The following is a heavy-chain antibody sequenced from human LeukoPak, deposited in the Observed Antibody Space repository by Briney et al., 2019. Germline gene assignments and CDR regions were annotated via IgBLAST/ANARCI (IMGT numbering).Heavy chain of an antibody. CDR2: INHSGST. Sequence: PPETLSLTCAVYGGSFSGYYWSWIRQPPGKGLEWIGEINHSGSTNYNPSLKSRVTISVDTSKNQFSLKLSSVTAADTAVYYCARGTSLYCSGGSCYSGRRYNWFDPWGQGTLVTVSS. D-gene: IGHD2-15*01. CDR3: ARGTSLYCSGGSCYSGRRYNWFDP. CDR1: GGSFSGYY. V-gene: IGHV4-34*01. J-gene: IGHJ5*02.